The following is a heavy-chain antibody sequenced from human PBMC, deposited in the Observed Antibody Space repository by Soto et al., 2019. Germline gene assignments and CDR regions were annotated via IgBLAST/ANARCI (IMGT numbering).Heavy chain of an antibody. CDR3: ARALPLVRGVISYYFDC. CDR1: GGSITSYY. D-gene: IGHD3-10*01. CDR2: IHDSGST. V-gene: IGHV4-59*01. Sequence: SETLSLTCTVSGGSITSYYWSWIRQPPGKGLEWIGYIHDSGSTNYNPSLKSRVTISVDKSRNQFSLKLTSVTAADTAVYYCARALPLVRGVISYYFDCWGQGTTVTVSS. J-gene: IGHJ4*03.